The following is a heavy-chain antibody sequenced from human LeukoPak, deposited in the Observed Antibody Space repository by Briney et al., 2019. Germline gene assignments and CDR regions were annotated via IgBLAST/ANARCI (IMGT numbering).Heavy chain of an antibody. J-gene: IGHJ5*02. D-gene: IGHD3-22*01. V-gene: IGHV4-59*01. CDR2: IYYSGST. Sequence: SETLSLTCTVSGGSINNYYWSWIRQPPGKGLEWIGYIYYSGSTNYNPSLKSRVTISVDTSKNQLSLKLSSVTAADTAVYYCAREPGFDSSGYLNWFDPWGQGTLVTVSS. CDR1: GGSINNYY. CDR3: AREPGFDSSGYLNWFDP.